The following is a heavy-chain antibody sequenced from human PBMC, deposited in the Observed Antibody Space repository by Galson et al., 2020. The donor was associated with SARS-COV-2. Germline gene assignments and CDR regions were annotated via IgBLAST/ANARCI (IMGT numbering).Heavy chain of an antibody. D-gene: IGHD3-10*02. CDR3: ASVPDTFDV. Sequence: SETLSLTCAVSGYSISSGYSWGWIRQPPGKGLEWTGNIYHTGSSDYNPSLKSRVTMSVDTSKNQFSLKLSSVTAADTAVYYCASVPDTFDVWGQGTMVTVSS. J-gene: IGHJ3*01. CDR2: IYHTGSS. V-gene: IGHV4-38-2*01. CDR1: GYSISSGYS.